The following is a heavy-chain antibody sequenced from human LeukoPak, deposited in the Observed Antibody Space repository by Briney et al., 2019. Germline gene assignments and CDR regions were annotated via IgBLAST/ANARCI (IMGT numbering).Heavy chain of an antibody. CDR1: GGSISSYY. CDR3: AREGRVAGRGYYFDY. CDR2: IYYSGST. V-gene: IGHV4-59*01. J-gene: IGHJ4*02. Sequence: NPSETLSLTCTVSGGSISSYYWSWIRQPPGKGLEWIGYIYYSGSTNYNPSLKSRVTISVDTSKNQFSLKMSSVTAADTAVYYCAREGRVAGRGYYFDYWGQGTLVTVSS. D-gene: IGHD6-19*01.